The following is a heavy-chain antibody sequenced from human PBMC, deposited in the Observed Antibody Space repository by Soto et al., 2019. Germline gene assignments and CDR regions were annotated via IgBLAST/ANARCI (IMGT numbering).Heavy chain of an antibody. V-gene: IGHV4-4*02. J-gene: IGHJ3*01. D-gene: IGHD2-8*02. Sequence: QAQLQESGPGLVRPSGTLSLTCTVSRFSVTNNKYWNWVRQSPGKALEWIGEIYHSGATYYNPSLRGRASISMDQAQNQISLNLTSVTAADTAVYYCARDSRYCTDWGCSIMRDAFDGWGQGTLVTVSS. CDR1: RFSVTNNKY. CDR2: IYHSGAT. CDR3: ARDSRYCTDWGCSIMRDAFDG.